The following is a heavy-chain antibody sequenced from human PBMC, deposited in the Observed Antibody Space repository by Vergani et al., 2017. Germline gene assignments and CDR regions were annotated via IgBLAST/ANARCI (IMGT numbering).Heavy chain of an antibody. CDR2: IIPIFGTA. CDR3: ARDPLYCSSTICSGGDY. D-gene: IGHD2-2*01. V-gene: IGHV1-69*12. J-gene: IGHJ4*02. CDR1: GGTFSSYA. Sequence: QVQLVQSGAEVKKPGSSVKVSCKASGGTFSSYAISWVRQAPGQGLEWMGGIIPIFGTANYAQKFQGRVTITADESTSTAYMELSSLISGDTAVYYCARDPLYCSSTICSGGDYWGQGTLVTVSS.